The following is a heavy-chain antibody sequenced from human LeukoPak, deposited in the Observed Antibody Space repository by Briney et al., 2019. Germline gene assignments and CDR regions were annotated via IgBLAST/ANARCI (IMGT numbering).Heavy chain of an antibody. CDR1: GGYIGSYY. V-gene: IGHV4-59*01. D-gene: IGHD3-22*01. J-gene: IGHJ3*02. Sequence: PSETLSLTCTVSGGYIGSYYWSWIRQPPGKGLEWIGYIYDSGSTNYNPSLKSRVTISVDTSKNQFSLKLSSVTAADTAVYYCACLTTADAFDIWGQGTMVTVSS. CDR3: ACLTTADAFDI. CDR2: IYDSGST.